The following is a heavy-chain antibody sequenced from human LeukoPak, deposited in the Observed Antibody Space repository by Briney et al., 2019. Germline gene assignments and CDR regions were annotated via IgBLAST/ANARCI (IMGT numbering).Heavy chain of an antibody. Sequence: KPSETLSLTCTVSGGSIINYYWSWIRQPPGKGLEWIGYIHYSGSTNYNPSLKSRVTISVDTSKNQFSLKLSSVTAADTAVYFCARRRGLDYDNWGQGTLVTVSS. CDR2: IHYSGST. CDR3: ARRRGLDYDN. CDR1: GGSIINYY. D-gene: IGHD3/OR15-3a*01. J-gene: IGHJ4*02. V-gene: IGHV4-59*08.